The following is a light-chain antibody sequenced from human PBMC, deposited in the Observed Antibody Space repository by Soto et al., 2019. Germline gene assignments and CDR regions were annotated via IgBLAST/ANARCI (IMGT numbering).Light chain of an antibody. CDR1: QSVSSSY. J-gene: IGKJ2*01. V-gene: IGKV3-20*01. CDR3: HQYGSSPMYT. Sequence: EIVLTQSPGTLSLSPGERATLSCRASQSVSSSYLAWYQQKPGQAPRLLIYGASSRAAGIPDRFSGRGYGTDFTLTISRLEPQDFAVYYCHQYGSSPMYTFGQGTKLEIK. CDR2: GAS.